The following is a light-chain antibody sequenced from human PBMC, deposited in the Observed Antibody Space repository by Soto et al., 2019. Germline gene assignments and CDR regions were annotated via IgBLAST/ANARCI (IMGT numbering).Light chain of an antibody. V-gene: IGLV2-14*01. CDR3: SSFTSAYTFV. CDR1: SSDVGGYNY. J-gene: IGLJ1*01. CDR2: EVS. Sequence: QSVLAQPASVSGSPGQSIAISCTGTSSDVGGYNYVSWYQQHPGKAPKLLISEVSIRPSGVSDRFSGSKSGNTASLTTSGLQTEDEADYYCSSFTSAYTFVFGSGTKLTVL.